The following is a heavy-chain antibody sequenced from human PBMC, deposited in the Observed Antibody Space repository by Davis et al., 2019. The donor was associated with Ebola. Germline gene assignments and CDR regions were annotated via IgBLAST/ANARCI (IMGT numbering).Heavy chain of an antibody. Sequence: GGSLRLSCAASGYTFRIHAMTWVRQAPGKGLEWVSALRGSGGLSYYADSVKVRFTVSRDNSKDTLYLQMNSLRAEDTATYYCARLSCTSSTCYSGNIYYYYGVDVWGQGTTVIVSS. CDR3: ARLSCTSSTCYSGNIYYYYGVDV. V-gene: IGHV3-23*01. CDR1: GYTFRIHA. D-gene: IGHD2-2*01. J-gene: IGHJ6*02. CDR2: LRGSGGLS.